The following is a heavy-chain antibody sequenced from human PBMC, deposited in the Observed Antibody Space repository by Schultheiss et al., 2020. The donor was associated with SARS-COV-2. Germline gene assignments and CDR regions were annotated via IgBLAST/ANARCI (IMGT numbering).Heavy chain of an antibody. Sequence: SETLSLTCTVSGGSISSSSYYWGWIRQPPGKGLEWIGSIYHSGSTYYNPSLKSRVTISVDTSKNQFSLKLSSVTAADTAVYYCATGPSSTSLPFDYWGQGTLVTVSS. CDR1: GGSISSSSYY. CDR2: IYHSGST. V-gene: IGHV4-39*07. CDR3: ATGPSSTSLPFDY. D-gene: IGHD2-2*01. J-gene: IGHJ4*02.